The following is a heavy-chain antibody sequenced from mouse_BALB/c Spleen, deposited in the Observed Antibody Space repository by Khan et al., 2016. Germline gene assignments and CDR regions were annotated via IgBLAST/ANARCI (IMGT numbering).Heavy chain of an antibody. V-gene: IGHV9-1*02. CDR2: INTHTGEP. D-gene: IGHD2-1*01. Sequence: QIQLVQSGRELKKPGETVKISCKASGYDFTKYGMNWVKQAPGKGLKWMGWINTHTGEPTYADDFKGRFAFFLATSVSTAYLQINNLKNEAMATFFCARREGNSPFAIWCQGTTVTVSA. J-gene: IGHJ3*01. CDR3: ARREGNSPFAI. CDR1: GYDFTKYG.